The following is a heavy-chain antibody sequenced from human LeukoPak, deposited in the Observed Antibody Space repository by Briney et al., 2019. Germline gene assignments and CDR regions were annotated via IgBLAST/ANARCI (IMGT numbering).Heavy chain of an antibody. D-gene: IGHD2-15*01. Sequence: ASVKVSCKASRYTFTNYVITWVRQAPGQGLEWMGWISAYNGKTKFAQKLQGRVTITTDTSTNTVYMDMRRLTATDTAAYHCAKAIRYCSGGSCYSVASEDAFDIWGQGTMVTVSS. V-gene: IGHV1-18*01. CDR2: ISAYNGKT. J-gene: IGHJ3*02. CDR1: RYTFTNYV. CDR3: AKAIRYCSGGSCYSVASEDAFDI.